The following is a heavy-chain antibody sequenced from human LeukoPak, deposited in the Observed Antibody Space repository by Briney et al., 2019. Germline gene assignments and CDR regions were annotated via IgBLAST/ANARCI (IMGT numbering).Heavy chain of an antibody. J-gene: IGHJ6*02. CDR1: GFTFDDYA. CDR2: ISGDGGST. Sequence: GGSLRLSCAASGFTFDDYAMHWVRQAPGKGLEWVSLISGDGGSTYYADSVKGRFTISRDNSKNSLYLQMNSLRTEDTALYYCAKVGSSGSTDYYYYYGMDVWGQGATVTVSS. CDR3: AKVGSSGSTDYYYYYGMDV. D-gene: IGHD6-19*01. V-gene: IGHV3-43*02.